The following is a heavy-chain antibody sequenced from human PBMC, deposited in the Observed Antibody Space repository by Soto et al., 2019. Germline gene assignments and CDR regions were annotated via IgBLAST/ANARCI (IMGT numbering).Heavy chain of an antibody. J-gene: IGHJ5*02. CDR3: ARVKIIGGYCSSTSCKIMPVLNYNWFDP. CDR1: GGSISSYY. Sequence: QVQLQESGPGLVKPSETLSLTCTVSGGSISSYYWSWIRQPPGKGLEWIGYIYYSGSTNYNPSLKIRVTISVGTAQNQFSLKLSSVTAADTAVYYCARVKIIGGYCSSTSCKIMPVLNYNWFDPWGQGTLVTVSS. D-gene: IGHD2-2*01. CDR2: IYYSGST. V-gene: IGHV4-59*01.